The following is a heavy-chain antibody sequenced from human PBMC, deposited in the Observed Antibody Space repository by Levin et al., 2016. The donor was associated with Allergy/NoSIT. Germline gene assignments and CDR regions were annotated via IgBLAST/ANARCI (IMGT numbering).Heavy chain of an antibody. V-gene: IGHV3-74*01. CDR2: INSDGSST. CDR3: ARSSERWLQLSLLGY. CDR1: GFTFSSYW. Sequence: GESLKISCAASGFTFSSYWMHWVRQAPGKGLVWVSRINSDGSSTSYADSVKGRFTISRDNAKNTLYLQMNSLRAEDTAVYYCARSSERWLQLSLLGYWGQGTLVTVSS. J-gene: IGHJ4*02. D-gene: IGHD5-24*01.